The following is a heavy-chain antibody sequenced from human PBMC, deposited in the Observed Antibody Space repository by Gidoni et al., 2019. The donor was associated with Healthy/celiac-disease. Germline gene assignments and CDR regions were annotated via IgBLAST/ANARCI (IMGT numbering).Heavy chain of an antibody. J-gene: IGHJ6*02. CDR1: GGTFSSYA. CDR3: AARGGYCSGGSCFQPTYYYYGMDV. CDR2: TIPIFGTA. V-gene: IGHV1-69*01. Sequence: QVQLVQSGAEVKKPGSSVKVSCKASGGTFSSYAISCVRQAPGQGLEGMGGTIPIFGTANYAQKFQGRVTITADESTSTAYMELSSLRAEDTAVYYCAARGGYCSGGSCFQPTYYYYGMDVWGQGTTVTVSS. D-gene: IGHD2-15*01.